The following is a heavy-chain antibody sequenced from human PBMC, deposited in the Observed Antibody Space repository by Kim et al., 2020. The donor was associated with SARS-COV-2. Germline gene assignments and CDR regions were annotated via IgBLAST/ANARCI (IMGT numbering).Heavy chain of an antibody. Sequence: GGSLRLSCAASGFTFSSYDMHWVRQATGKGLEWVSAMGTAGDTYYQCSVKGRFTISRENAKNSLYPQMNSLRAGDTAVYYCARGGSSPFVVFDFWGQGT. CDR2: MGTAGDT. D-gene: IGHD6-6*01. V-gene: IGHV3-13*01. CDR3: ARGGSSPFVVFDF. CDR1: GFTFSSYD. J-gene: IGHJ3*01.